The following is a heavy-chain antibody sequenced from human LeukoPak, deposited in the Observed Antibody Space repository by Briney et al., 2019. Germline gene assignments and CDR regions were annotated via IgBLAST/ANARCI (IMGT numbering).Heavy chain of an antibody. V-gene: IGHV1-18*01. CDR2: ISAYNGNT. CDR1: GYTFTSYG. J-gene: IGHJ4*02. Sequence: ASVKVSCKASGYTFTSYGISWVRQAPGQGLEWMGWISAYNGNTNYAQKLQGRVTMTTDTSTSTAYMELRSLRSDDTAVYYCARDLRYCDSSGYYGHFGYWGQGTLVTVSS. CDR3: ARDLRYCDSSGYYGHFGY. D-gene: IGHD3-22*01.